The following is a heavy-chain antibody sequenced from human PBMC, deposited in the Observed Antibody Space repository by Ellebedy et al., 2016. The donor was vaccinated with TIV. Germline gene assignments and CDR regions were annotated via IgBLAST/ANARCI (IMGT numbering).Heavy chain of an antibody. CDR1: GFSVTRNY. V-gene: IGHV3-66*04. D-gene: IGHD3-3*01. CDR3: ARQAGSNDFLIED. Sequence: GESLKISCAASGFSVTRNYMRWVRQAPGGGLEWVSVISIDGTTYYGDSVKVRFTISRDTSKNTVHLQMNSLRVEDTAVYYCARQAGSNDFLIEDWGQGTLVTVSS. CDR2: ISIDGTT. J-gene: IGHJ4*02.